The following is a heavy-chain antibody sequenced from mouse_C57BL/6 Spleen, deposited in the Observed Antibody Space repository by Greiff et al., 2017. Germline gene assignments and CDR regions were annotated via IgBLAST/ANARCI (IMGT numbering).Heavy chain of an antibody. V-gene: IGHV2-5*01. J-gene: IGHJ4*01. CDR3: AKKDLPSNAMDY. CDR1: GFSLTSYG. D-gene: IGHD2-1*01. CDR2: IWRGGST. Sequence: QPSQSLSITCTVSGFSLTSYGVHWVRQSPGKGLEWLGVIWRGGSTDYNAAFMSRLSITKDNSKSQVFFKMNSLQADDTAIYYCAKKDLPSNAMDYWGQGTSVTVSS.